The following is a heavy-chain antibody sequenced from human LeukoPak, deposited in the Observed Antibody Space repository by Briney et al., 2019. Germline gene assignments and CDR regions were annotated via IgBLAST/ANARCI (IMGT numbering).Heavy chain of an antibody. Sequence: GRSLRLSCAASGLTFSSYGMHWVRQAPGKGLEWVAVISYDGSNKCYADSVKGRFTISRDNSKNTLYLQMNSLRAEDTAVCYCAKEGAVDSSWYNWFDPWGQGTLVTVSS. CDR1: GLTFSSYG. D-gene: IGHD6-13*01. CDR2: ISYDGSNK. CDR3: AKEGAVDSSWYNWFDP. J-gene: IGHJ5*02. V-gene: IGHV3-30*18.